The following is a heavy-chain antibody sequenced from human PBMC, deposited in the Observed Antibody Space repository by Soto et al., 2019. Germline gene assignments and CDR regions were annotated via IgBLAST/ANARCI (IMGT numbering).Heavy chain of an antibody. CDR2: IYYSGST. CDR1: GGSISSSSYY. V-gene: IGHV4-39*01. J-gene: IGHJ4*02. CDR3: ARHGYSYGYAPPDY. Sequence: QLQLQESGPGLVKPSETLSLTCTVSGGSISSSSYYWGWIRQPPGKGLEWIGSIYYSGSTYYNPSLKSRVTISVDTSKNQFSLKLSSVTAADTAVYYRARHGYSYGYAPPDYWGQGTLVTVSS. D-gene: IGHD5-18*01.